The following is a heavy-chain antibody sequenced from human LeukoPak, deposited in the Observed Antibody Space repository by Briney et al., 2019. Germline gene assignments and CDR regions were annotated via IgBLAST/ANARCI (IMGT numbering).Heavy chain of an antibody. J-gene: IGHJ4*02. CDR1: GFTFGDYG. CDR3: SRAAGYDFILEY. V-gene: IGHV3-49*03. CDR2: TRSEAHDTTP. Sequence: PGGSLRLSCTASGFTFGDYGMSWFRQAPGKGLEWVGFTRSEAHDTTPQYGASVKGRFTISKDDSRRTAFLQMSSLKTEDTAVYYCSRAAGYDFILEYWGQGTLVTVSS. D-gene: IGHD5-12*01.